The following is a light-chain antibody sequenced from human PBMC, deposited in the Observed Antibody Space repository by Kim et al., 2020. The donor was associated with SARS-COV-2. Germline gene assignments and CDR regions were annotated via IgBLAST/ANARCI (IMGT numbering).Light chain of an antibody. CDR2: YDS. Sequence: SYELTQPPSVSVAPGKTARITCGGNNIGSKSVHWYQKKPGQAPVLVIYYDSDRPSGIPERFSGSNSGNTATLTISRVEAGDEADYYCQVWDSSSDHWVFG. J-gene: IGLJ3*02. CDR1: NIGSKS. CDR3: QVWDSSSDHWV. V-gene: IGLV3-21*04.